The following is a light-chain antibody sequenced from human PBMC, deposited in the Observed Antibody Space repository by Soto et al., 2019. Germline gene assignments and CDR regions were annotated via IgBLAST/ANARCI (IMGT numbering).Light chain of an antibody. CDR2: GIF. V-gene: IGKV3-20*01. CDR1: QSVGSDY. CDR3: QQFGSSPRT. Sequence: EIVLPQSPRTLSLSPGSIAPLSGHASQSVGSDYVAWYQHRPGQAPRLLFSGIFRRATGIPDRFSGSGSGTDFTLTINRLEPEDFAVYYCQQFGSSPRTFGQGTKVDIK. J-gene: IGKJ1*01.